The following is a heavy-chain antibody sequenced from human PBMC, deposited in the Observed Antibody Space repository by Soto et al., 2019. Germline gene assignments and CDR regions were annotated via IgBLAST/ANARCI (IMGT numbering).Heavy chain of an antibody. V-gene: IGHV1-69*01. Sequence: QVQLVQSGAEVKKPGSSVKVSCKASGGTFSSYAISWVLQAPGQGLEWMGGIIPIFGTANYAQKFQGRVTITADESTSTAYMELSSLRSEDTAVYYCARPQSITMIVVVPTPFDYWGQGTLVTVSS. CDR3: ARPQSITMIVVVPTPFDY. D-gene: IGHD3-22*01. CDR2: IIPIFGTA. J-gene: IGHJ4*02. CDR1: GGTFSSYA.